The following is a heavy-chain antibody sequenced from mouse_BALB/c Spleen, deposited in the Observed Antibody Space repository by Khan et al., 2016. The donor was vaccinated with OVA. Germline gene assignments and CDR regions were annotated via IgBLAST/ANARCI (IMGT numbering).Heavy chain of an antibody. J-gene: IGHJ3*01. CDR1: GYTFSSYW. Sequence: VQLQESGAELMKPGASVKISCKATGYTFSSYWIEWVKQRPGHGLEWIGEIFPGSGTTNYNEKFKGKATFTADTSSNTAYMQLSSLTSEDSAVDYCARGNYYGSTSWFGYWGQGTLVTVSA. CDR3: ARGNYYGSTSWFGY. D-gene: IGHD1-1*01. CDR2: IFPGSGTT. V-gene: IGHV1-9*01.